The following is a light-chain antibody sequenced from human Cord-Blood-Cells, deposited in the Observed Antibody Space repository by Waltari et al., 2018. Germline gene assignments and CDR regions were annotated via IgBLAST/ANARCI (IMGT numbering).Light chain of an antibody. V-gene: IGLV2-14*01. J-gene: IGLJ3*02. CDR3: SSYTSSSTWV. CDR1: SSDVGGYNY. Sequence: QSALTQPASVSGSPGPSITISCTGTSSDVGGYNYVPWYQPHPGKAPKLMIYDVSKRPSGVSNRFSGSKSGNTASLTISGLQAEDEADYYCSSYTSSSTWVFGGGTKLTVL. CDR2: DVS.